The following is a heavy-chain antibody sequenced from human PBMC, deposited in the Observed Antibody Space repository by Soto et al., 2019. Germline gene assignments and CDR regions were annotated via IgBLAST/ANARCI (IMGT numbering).Heavy chain of an antibody. J-gene: IGHJ4*02. CDR1: GFTFSNYA. Sequence: EVQLVESGGGLVKPGGSLRLSCAASGFTFSNYAMIWVRQAPGKGLESVSAIISNGGSTYYANSVKGRVTISTDNSKDKLYLKRVRLRDEAMAVYYCAKARVYWRGDNCYFDYWGQGTLVTVSS. D-gene: IGHD1-26*01. V-gene: IGHV3-64*01. CDR3: AKARVYWRGDNCYFDY. CDR2: IISNGGST.